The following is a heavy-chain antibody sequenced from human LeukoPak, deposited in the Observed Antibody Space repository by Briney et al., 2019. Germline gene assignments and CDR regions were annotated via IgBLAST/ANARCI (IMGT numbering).Heavy chain of an antibody. CDR3: GTDSSGPFDY. CDR1: GFTFSSYW. CDR2: IKQDGSEK. J-gene: IGHJ4*02. Sequence: PGGALRLSCAASGFTFSSYWMSWVRQAPGKGLEWVANIKQDGSEKYYVDSVKGRFTISRDNAKNSLYLQMNSLRAEDTAVYYCGTDSSGPFDYWGQGTLVTVSS. D-gene: IGHD3-22*01. V-gene: IGHV3-7*03.